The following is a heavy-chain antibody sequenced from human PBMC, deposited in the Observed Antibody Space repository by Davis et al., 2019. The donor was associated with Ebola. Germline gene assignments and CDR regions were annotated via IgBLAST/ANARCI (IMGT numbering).Heavy chain of an antibody. Sequence: GESLKISCAASGFTFSRYWMHWVRQAPGKGLVYVSRISSDGGITSYADSVKGRFTISRDNAKNTLYLQMNSLRAEDTAMYYCARALGYSSGDSYWGQGTLVTVSS. CDR3: ARALGYSSGDSY. D-gene: IGHD2-15*01. V-gene: IGHV3-74*01. CDR2: ISSDGGIT. J-gene: IGHJ4*02. CDR1: GFTFSRYW.